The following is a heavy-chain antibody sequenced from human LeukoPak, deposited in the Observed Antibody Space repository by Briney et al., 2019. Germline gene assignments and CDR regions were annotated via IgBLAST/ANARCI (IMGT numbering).Heavy chain of an antibody. CDR2: ITSKSNYI. CDR1: GFTFSVYS. Sequence: GGSPRLSCSGSGFTFSVYSMNWVRQAPGKGLEWVSSITSKSNYIYYADSVKGRFTISRDNAMNSVFLQLNSLRAEDTAIYYCAKGKSLPHYYYYGMDVWGQGTTVTASS. CDR3: AKGKSLPHYYYYGMDV. V-gene: IGHV3-21*04. J-gene: IGHJ6*02.